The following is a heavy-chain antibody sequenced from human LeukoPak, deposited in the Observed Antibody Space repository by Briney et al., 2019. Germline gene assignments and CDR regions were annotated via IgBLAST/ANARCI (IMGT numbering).Heavy chain of an antibody. CDR1: GDSVSSNSAA. J-gene: IGHJ4*02. V-gene: IGHV6-1*01. CDR3: ARGLYSSSQRPGQGSHY. Sequence: SQTLSLTCAISGDSVSSNSAAWNWIRQSPSRGLEWLGRTFYRSKWYNDYAVSVKSRITINPDTSKNQFSLQLNSVTPEDTAVYYCARGLYSSSQRPGQGSHYWGQGTLVTVSS. CDR2: TFYRSKWYN. D-gene: IGHD6-6*01.